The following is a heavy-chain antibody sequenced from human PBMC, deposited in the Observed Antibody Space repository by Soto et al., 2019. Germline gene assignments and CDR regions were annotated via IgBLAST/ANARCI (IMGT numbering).Heavy chain of an antibody. D-gene: IGHD2-15*01. V-gene: IGHV3-33*03. Sequence: QVHLVESGGGVVQPGRSLRLACAASGFRFSGYGMQWVRQTPGKGLEWVGVIWYDGSKKYYADSVKGRFTSSRDNSRNNVFLQMDSLGVEATAVYYCATDIGGGSWYSLAYWGPGILVTVSS. J-gene: IGHJ4*02. CDR2: IWYDGSKK. CDR3: ATDIGGGSWYSLAY. CDR1: GFRFSGYG.